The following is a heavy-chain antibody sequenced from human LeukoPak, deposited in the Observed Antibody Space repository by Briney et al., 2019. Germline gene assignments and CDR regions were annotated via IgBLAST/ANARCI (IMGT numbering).Heavy chain of an antibody. CDR1: GFTFSSYS. CDR2: ISSSSSYI. CDR3: ARDWRWACFDY. D-gene: IGHD3-16*01. V-gene: IGHV3-21*01. Sequence: GGSLRLSCAASGFTFSSYSMNWVRQAPGKGLEWVSSISSSSSYIYYADSVKDRFTISRDNAKNSLYLQMNSLRAEDTAVYYCARDWRWACFDYWGQGTLVTVSS. J-gene: IGHJ4*02.